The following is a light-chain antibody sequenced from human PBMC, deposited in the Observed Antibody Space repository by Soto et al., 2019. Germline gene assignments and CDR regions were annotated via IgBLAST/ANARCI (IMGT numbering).Light chain of an antibody. J-gene: IGKJ1*01. CDR2: KAS. CDR3: QHYNSYSEA. Sequence: DIQMTQSPSTLSGSVGDRFTIACLASQTISSWLAWYQQKPRKAPKLLIYKASTLKSGVPSRFSGSGSGTEFTLTISSLQPDDFATYYCQHYNSYSEAFGQGTKVDIK. CDR1: QTISSW. V-gene: IGKV1-5*03.